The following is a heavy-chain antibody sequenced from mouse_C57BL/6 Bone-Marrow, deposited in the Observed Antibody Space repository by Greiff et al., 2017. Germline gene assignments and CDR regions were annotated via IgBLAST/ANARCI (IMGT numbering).Heavy chain of an antibody. Sequence: VKLQESGPELARPWASVKISCPAFYTFSRRVHFAIRDTTYWMQWVKQRPGQGLDWIGAIHPGNGDPCSNQKFKGKATLTADNSSSTAYMQPSSRTSEDVAVCYCAKLGESGGCAYWGQGTMVTVSA. CDR3: SEDVAVCYCAKLGESGGCAY. J-gene: IGHJ3*01. D-gene: IGHD4-1*01. CDR1: YTFSRRVH. V-gene: IGHV1-87*01. CDR2: GQGLDWIG.